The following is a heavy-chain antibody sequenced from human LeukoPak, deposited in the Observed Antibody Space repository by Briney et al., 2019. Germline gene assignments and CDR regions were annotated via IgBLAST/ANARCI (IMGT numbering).Heavy chain of an antibody. CDR1: GGSISSYY. CDR2: ISSSGST. Sequence: PAETLSLTCTLSGGSISSYYWSWIRQPPGKALEWMGYISSSGSTNYNPSLKSRVTISVDTSRNQLSLKLSSVTAADTAVYFCARLRLTGMTGHYFDKWGQGTLVTVSS. CDR3: ARLRLTGMTGHYFDK. J-gene: IGHJ4*02. D-gene: IGHD3-9*01. V-gene: IGHV4-59*08.